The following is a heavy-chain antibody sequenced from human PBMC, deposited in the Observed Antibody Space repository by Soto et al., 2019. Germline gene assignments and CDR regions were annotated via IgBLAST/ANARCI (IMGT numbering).Heavy chain of an antibody. CDR3: ARRRDSSSWSILYYYYGMDV. Sequence: GESLKISCKGSGYSFTNYLIGWVRQMPGKGLEWMGIIYPGDADTRYSPAFQGQVTISADKSISTAYLQWSSLKASDTAMYYCARRRDSSSWSILYYYYGMDVWGQGTTVTVSS. D-gene: IGHD6-13*01. CDR1: GYSFTNYL. J-gene: IGHJ6*02. CDR2: IYPGDADT. V-gene: IGHV5-51*01.